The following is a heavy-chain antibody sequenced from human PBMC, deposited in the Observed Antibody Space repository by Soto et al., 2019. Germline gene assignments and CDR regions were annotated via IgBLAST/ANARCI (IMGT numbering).Heavy chain of an antibody. J-gene: IGHJ3*02. Sequence: EVQLVESGGGVVRPGGSLRLSCVASGFTFDDFAMSWVRQVPGKGLEWVSGITWNGRNTGHVDSVKGRFTISRDKPKNPLYLQKNSLRPEDPAFYYCAIVGAWLDREYLGGDAFDIWGQGTMVTVSS. CDR3: AIVGAWLDREYLGGDAFDI. V-gene: IGHV3-20*04. CDR1: GFTFDDFA. CDR2: ITWNGRNT. D-gene: IGHD3-16*01.